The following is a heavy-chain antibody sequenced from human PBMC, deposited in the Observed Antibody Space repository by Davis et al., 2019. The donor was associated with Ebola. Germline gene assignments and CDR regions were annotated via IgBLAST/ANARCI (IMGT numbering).Heavy chain of an antibody. V-gene: IGHV3-7*04. J-gene: IGHJ6*04. CDR2: IKRDGSEE. CDR3: ARGHYGMDV. Sequence: GGSLRPSCAAPGFPFSHYGMHWVRQAPGKGLEWVANIKRDGSEEYFVDSVKGRFTISRDNAKNSLYLQMNSLRAEDTAVYYCARGHYGMDVWGKGTTVTVSS. CDR1: GFPFSHYG.